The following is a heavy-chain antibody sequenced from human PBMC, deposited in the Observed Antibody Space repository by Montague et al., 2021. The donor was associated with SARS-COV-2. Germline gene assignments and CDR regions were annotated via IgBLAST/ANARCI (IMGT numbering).Heavy chain of an antibody. V-gene: IGHV4-59*08. Sequence: SETLSLTCTVSGWSTAGPYWNWIRQSPGQRPEWIGYVYYNENTKYNPSLQSRVTISIDTSENQFSLRLNSVTAADTAVYFCARGWAFGPWGQGRLVTVSS. D-gene: IGHD6-19*01. CDR1: GWSTAGPY. CDR2: VYYNENT. J-gene: IGHJ3*01. CDR3: ARGWAFGP.